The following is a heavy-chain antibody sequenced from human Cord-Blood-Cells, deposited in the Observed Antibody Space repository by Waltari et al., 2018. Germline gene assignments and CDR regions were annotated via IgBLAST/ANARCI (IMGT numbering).Heavy chain of an antibody. CDR1: GYTLTELS. Sequence: QVQLVQSGAEVKKPGASVKVSCKVSGYTLTELSMHWVRQAPGKGLEWMGGFEAEDGETIYAQKFQGRVTMTEDTSTDTAYMELSSLRSEDTAVYYCATEDGLLTAAAGTFGYWGQGTLVTVSS. D-gene: IGHD6-13*01. V-gene: IGHV1-24*01. J-gene: IGHJ4*02. CDR3: ATEDGLLTAAAGTFGY. CDR2: FEAEDGET.